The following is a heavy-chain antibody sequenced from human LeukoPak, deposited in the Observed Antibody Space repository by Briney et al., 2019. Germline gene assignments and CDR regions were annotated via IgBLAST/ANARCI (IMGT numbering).Heavy chain of an antibody. CDR1: GGSISSGGYY. CDR2: IHYSGST. CDR3: ARVEWFGELSPFDI. Sequence: SQTLSLTCTVSGGSISSGGYYWSWIRQHPGKGLDWIGYIHYSGSTYYNPSLKSRVTISVDTSKNQFSLKLSSVTAADTAVYYCARVEWFGELSPFDIWGQGTMVTVSS. V-gene: IGHV4-31*03. D-gene: IGHD3-10*01. J-gene: IGHJ3*02.